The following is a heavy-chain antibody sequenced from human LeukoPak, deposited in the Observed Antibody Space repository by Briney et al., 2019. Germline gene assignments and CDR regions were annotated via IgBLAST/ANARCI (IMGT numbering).Heavy chain of an antibody. J-gene: IGHJ6*02. V-gene: IGHV3-53*01. Sequence: GGSLRLSCAASGFIVSSKYMSWVRQAPGKGLDWVSTIYSTGSTYHADSVKGRFTISRDNSRNTLYLQMNTLRAEDTAVYYCASSSVQYYYHGMDVWAKGPRSPSP. CDR1: GFIVSSKY. CDR3: ASSSVQYYYHGMDV. CDR2: IYSTGST. D-gene: IGHD6-6*01.